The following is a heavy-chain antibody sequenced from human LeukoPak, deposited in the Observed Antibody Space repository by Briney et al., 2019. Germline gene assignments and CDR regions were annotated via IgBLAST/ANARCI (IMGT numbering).Heavy chain of an antibody. CDR2: INPNSGGT. D-gene: IGHD3-10*01. CDR3: ARDGSGRTEYKYDY. CDR1: GYIFTDCY. Sequence: GASVKVSCKASGYIFTDCYMHWGRQAPGQGLEWMGWINPNSGGTNYAQKFQGRVTMTRDTSISTAYMELSRLRAEDTAVYYCARDGSGRTEYKYDYWGQGTLVTVSS. J-gene: IGHJ4*02. V-gene: IGHV1-2*02.